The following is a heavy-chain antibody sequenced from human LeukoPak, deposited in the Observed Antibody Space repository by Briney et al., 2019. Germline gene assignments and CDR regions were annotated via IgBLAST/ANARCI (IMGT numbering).Heavy chain of an antibody. CDR3: AKSWTGTYFSFDY. CDR2: ISGSGGST. V-gene: IGHV3-23*01. D-gene: IGHD3/OR15-3a*01. CDR1: GSTFSIYA. Sequence: GGSLRLSCAASGSTFSIYAMTWVRQAPGKGLEWVSTISGSGGSTNYADSVKGRFTISRDNSKNTLFLQMNSLRAEDTAVYYCAKSWTGTYFSFDYWGQGTLLTVSS. J-gene: IGHJ4*02.